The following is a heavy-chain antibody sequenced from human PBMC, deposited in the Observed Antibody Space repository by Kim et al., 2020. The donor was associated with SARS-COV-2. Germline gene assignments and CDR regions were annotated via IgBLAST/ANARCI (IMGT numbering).Heavy chain of an antibody. V-gene: IGHV3-74*01. Sequence: GGSLRLSCAASGFTFTTYWMHWVRQAPGKGLLWLSRINDAGTSTSYAKSVQGRFTTSRDNAKNTRYLQMNSLRAEDTAVYYCVTDRWIVDHYWYFESWGRGTLVTVSS. J-gene: IGHJ2*01. CDR1: GFTFTTYW. CDR2: INDAGTST. D-gene: IGHD5-12*01. CDR3: VTDRWIVDHYWYFES.